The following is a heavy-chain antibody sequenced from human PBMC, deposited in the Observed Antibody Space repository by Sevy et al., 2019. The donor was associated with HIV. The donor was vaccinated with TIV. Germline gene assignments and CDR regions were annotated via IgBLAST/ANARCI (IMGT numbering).Heavy chain of an antibody. J-gene: IGHJ4*02. CDR3: ATDDGNYYFHY. CDR2: IKQDAGQK. CDR1: GFTFSKYW. Sequence: GGSLRLSCAASGFTFSKYWMGWVRQAPGKGLEWVANIKQDAGQKYHVDSVKGRFTISRDNAKNSLYLQMNSLRAEDTAVYFCATDDGNYYFHYWGQGTLVTVSS. D-gene: IGHD1-7*01. V-gene: IGHV3-7*01.